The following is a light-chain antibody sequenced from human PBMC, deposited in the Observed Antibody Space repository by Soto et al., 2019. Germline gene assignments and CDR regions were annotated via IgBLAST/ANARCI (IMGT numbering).Light chain of an antibody. CDR2: EDS. CDR1: SSDVGSYNL. V-gene: IGLV2-14*02. Sequence: QSALTQPASVSGSPGQSLTISCTGTSSDVGSYNLVSWYQHHPGKAPKFIIYEDSKRPSGVSDRFSGSKSGTSASLAISGLQSEDEADYYCAAWDDSLNGYVFGTGTKLTVL. CDR3: AAWDDSLNGYV. J-gene: IGLJ1*01.